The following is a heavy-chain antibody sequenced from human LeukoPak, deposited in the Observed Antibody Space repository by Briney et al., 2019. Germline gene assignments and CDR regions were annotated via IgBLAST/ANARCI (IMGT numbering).Heavy chain of an antibody. CDR3: ARDLQQQLVGGAFDI. CDR2: INPSGGST. D-gene: IGHD6-13*01. Sequence: PQASVKVSCKASGYTFTGYYMHWVRQAPGQGLEWMGIINPSGGSTSYAQKFQGRVTMTRDTSTSTVYMELSSLRSEDTAVYYCARDLQQQLVGGAFDIWGQGTMVTVSS. J-gene: IGHJ3*02. CDR1: GYTFTGYY. V-gene: IGHV1-46*03.